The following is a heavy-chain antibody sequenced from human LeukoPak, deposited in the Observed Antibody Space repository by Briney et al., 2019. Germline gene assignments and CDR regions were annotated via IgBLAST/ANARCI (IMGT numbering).Heavy chain of an antibody. Sequence: GGSLRLSCAASGFTFSSYAMHWVRQAPGKGLEWVAVISYDGSNKYYADSVKGRFTISRDNSKNTLYLQMNSLRAEDTAVYYCARARGVSTGYRPIDYWGQGTLVTVSS. V-gene: IGHV3-30-3*01. CDR3: ARARGVSTGYRPIDY. J-gene: IGHJ4*02. D-gene: IGHD3-22*01. CDR2: ISYDGSNK. CDR1: GFTFSSYA.